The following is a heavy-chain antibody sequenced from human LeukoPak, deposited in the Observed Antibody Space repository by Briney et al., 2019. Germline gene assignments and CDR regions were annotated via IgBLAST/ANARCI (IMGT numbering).Heavy chain of an antibody. CDR3: ARGRTGYYDSSGYPLDAFDI. CDR1: GGSISSGSYY. Sequence: SQTLSLTCTVSGGSISSGSYYWSWIRQPAGKGLEWIRRIYTSGSTNYNPSLKSRVTISVDTSKNQFSLKLSSVTAADTAVYYCARGRTGYYDSSGYPLDAFDIWGQGTMVTVSS. CDR2: IYTSGST. V-gene: IGHV4-61*02. J-gene: IGHJ3*02. D-gene: IGHD3-22*01.